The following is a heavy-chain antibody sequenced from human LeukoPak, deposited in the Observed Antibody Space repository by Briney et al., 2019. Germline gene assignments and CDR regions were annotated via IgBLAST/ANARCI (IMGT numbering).Heavy chain of an antibody. CDR2: ISASGGST. J-gene: IGHJ4*02. CDR1: GFTFNSYA. D-gene: IGHD1-14*01. Sequence: GGSLRLSCAASGFTFNSYAMSWVRQAPGKGLEWVSAISASGGSTYYADSVKGRFTISRDNSKNTLHLQMNSLRAEDTAVYYCAKEAEMPEPYYSDYWGQGTLVTVSS. CDR3: AKEAEMPEPYYSDY. V-gene: IGHV3-23*01.